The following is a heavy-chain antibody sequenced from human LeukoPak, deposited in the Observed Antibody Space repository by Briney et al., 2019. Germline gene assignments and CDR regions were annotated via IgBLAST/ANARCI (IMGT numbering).Heavy chain of an antibody. CDR1: GFTFSNHG. D-gene: IGHD3-10*01. Sequence: ARSLRLSCAASGFTFSNHGMHWVRQAPGKGLEWVAVIWYDGSNKYYADSVKGRFTISRDNSKNTLYLQMNSLRAEDTVMYYCARDRGVSYFDYWGQGTQVTVSS. J-gene: IGHJ4*02. CDR3: ARDRGVSYFDY. CDR2: IWYDGSNK. V-gene: IGHV3-33*01.